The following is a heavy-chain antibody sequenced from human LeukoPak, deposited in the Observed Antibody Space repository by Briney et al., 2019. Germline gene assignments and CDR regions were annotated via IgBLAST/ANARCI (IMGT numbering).Heavy chain of an antibody. CDR1: GYSFTSYW. D-gene: IGHD6-19*01. CDR2: IYPGDSDT. CDR3: ARDTGIAVAGLFDY. V-gene: IGHV5-51*01. Sequence: ESLQISCKGSGYSFTSYWIGWVRQMPGKGLEWIGIIYPGDSDTRYSPSFQGQVTISADKTISTAYLQWSSLKASDTAMYYCARDTGIAVAGLFDYWGQGTLVTVSS. J-gene: IGHJ4*02.